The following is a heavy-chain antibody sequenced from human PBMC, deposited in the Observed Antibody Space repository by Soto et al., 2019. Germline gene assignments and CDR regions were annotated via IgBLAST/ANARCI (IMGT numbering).Heavy chain of an antibody. CDR1: GYSISSGYY. J-gene: IGHJ6*02. Sequence: NPSETLSLTCAVSGYSISSGYYWGWIRQPPGKGLEWIGSIYHSGSTYYNPSLKSRVTISVDTSKNQFSLKLSSVTAADTAVYYCAGDLVVGEGMDVWGQGTTVTVSS. CDR3: AGDLVVGEGMDV. D-gene: IGHD1-26*01. V-gene: IGHV4-38-2*02. CDR2: IYHSGST.